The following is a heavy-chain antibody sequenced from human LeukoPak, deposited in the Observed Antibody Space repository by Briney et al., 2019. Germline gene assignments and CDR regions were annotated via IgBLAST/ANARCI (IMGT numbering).Heavy chain of an antibody. Sequence: TSETLSLTCTVSGGSISSYYWSWIRQPPGKGLEWIGYIYYSGSTNYNPSLKSRVTISVDTSKNQFSLKLSSVTAADTAVYYCATPGYCSGGGCYNHAFDIWGQGTMVTVSS. CDR3: ATPGYCSGGGCYNHAFDI. J-gene: IGHJ3*02. CDR2: IYYSGST. V-gene: IGHV4-59*01. CDR1: GGSISSYY. D-gene: IGHD2-15*01.